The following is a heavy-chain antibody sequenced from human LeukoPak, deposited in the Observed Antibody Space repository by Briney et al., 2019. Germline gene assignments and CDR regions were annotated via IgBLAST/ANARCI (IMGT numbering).Heavy chain of an antibody. CDR2: IYYSGST. Sequence: SETLSLTCTVSGYSISSGYYWSWIRQPPGKGLEWIGYIYYSGSTYYNPSLKSRVTISVDTSKNQFSLKLSSVTAADTAVYYCRLYRNYYDSSGYFDYWGQGTLVTVSS. D-gene: IGHD3-22*01. CDR3: RLYRNYYDSSGYFDY. CDR1: GYSISSGYY. V-gene: IGHV4-30-4*01. J-gene: IGHJ4*02.